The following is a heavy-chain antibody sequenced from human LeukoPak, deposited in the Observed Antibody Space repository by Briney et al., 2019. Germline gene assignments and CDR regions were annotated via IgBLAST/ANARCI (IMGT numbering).Heavy chain of an antibody. CDR1: GFTFSSYS. CDR2: ISSSSSYI. J-gene: IGHJ6*03. Sequence: GGSLRLSCAASGFTFSSYSMNWVSQAPGKGLEWVSSISSSSSYIYYADSVKGRFTISRDNAKNSLYLQMNSLRAEDTAVYYCARATKEYSSSSLFRYYYYYMDVWGKGTTDTVSS. V-gene: IGHV3-21*01. D-gene: IGHD6-6*01. CDR3: ARATKEYSSSSLFRYYYYYMDV.